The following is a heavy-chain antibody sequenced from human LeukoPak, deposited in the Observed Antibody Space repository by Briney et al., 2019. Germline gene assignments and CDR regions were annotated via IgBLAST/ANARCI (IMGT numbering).Heavy chain of an antibody. V-gene: IGHV3-33*01. Sequence: GGSLRLSCAASGFTFSSYGMHWVRQAPGKGLEWVAVIWYDGSNKYYADSVKGRFTISRDNSKNTLYLQMNSLRAEDTAVYYCARGYTSGWHYFEYWGQGTLVTVSS. J-gene: IGHJ4*02. CDR2: IWYDGSNK. D-gene: IGHD6-19*01. CDR3: ARGYTSGWHYFEY. CDR1: GFTFSSYG.